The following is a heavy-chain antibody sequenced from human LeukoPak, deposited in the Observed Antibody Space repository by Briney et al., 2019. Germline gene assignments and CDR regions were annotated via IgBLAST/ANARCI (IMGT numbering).Heavy chain of an antibody. Sequence: GGSLRLSCAASGFTFSSYSMNWVRQAPGKGLEWVSYISSSSSTIYYADSVKGRFTISRDNAKNSLYLQMNSLRAEDTAVYYCARDRPVTIFGVVATVNWFDPWGQGTLVTVSS. CDR1: GFTFSSYS. CDR2: ISSSSSTI. D-gene: IGHD3-3*01. J-gene: IGHJ5*02. CDR3: ARDRPVTIFGVVATVNWFDP. V-gene: IGHV3-48*04.